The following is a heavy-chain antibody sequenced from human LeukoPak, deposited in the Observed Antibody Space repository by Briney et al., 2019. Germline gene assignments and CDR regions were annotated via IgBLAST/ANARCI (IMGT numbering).Heavy chain of an antibody. J-gene: IGHJ4*02. CDR3: ARHDYGDLNYFDY. V-gene: IGHV3-66*02. D-gene: IGHD4-17*01. CDR2: IYSGGST. Sequence: PGGSLRLSCAASGFTVSSNYMSWVRQAPGKGLEWVPVIYSGGSTYYADSVKGRFTISRDNSKNTLYLQMNSLRAEDTAVYYCARHDYGDLNYFDYWGQGTLVTVSS. CDR1: GFTVSSNY.